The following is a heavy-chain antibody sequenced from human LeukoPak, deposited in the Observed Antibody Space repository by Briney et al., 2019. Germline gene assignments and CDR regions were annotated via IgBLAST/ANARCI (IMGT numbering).Heavy chain of an antibody. CDR1: GYTFTGYY. CDR2: INPNSGGT. J-gene: IGHJ4*02. CDR3: ARKGQWLVSFDY. V-gene: IGHV1-2*02. D-gene: IGHD6-19*01. Sequence: ASVKVSCKASGYTFTGYYMHWVRQAPGQGLEWMGWINPNSGGTNYAQKFQGRVTMTRDTSISTAYMGLSRLRSDDTAVYYCARKGQWLVSFDYWGQGTLVTVSS.